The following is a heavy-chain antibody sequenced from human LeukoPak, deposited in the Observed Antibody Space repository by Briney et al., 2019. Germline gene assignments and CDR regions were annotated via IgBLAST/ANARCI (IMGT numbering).Heavy chain of an antibody. CDR3: ATEGFDN. CDR1: GFAFSRFA. CDR2: VSGSGGIT. V-gene: IGHV3-23*01. D-gene: IGHD1-14*01. J-gene: IGHJ4*02. Sequence: GGSLRFSCVASGFAFSRFAMNWVRQAPGKGLEWVSIVSGSGGITNSADSVKGRFTISRDNSKNTVYLEMNSLRAEDTAVYYCATEGFDNWGQGTLVSVSS.